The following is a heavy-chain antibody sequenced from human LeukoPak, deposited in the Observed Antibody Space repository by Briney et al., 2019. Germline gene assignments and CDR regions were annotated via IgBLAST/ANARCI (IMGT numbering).Heavy chain of an antibody. CDR3: ALERGYHGD. J-gene: IGHJ4*02. D-gene: IGHD3-3*01. V-gene: IGHV4-39*01. CDR2: IYYTGNT. CDR1: GGSISSRSYY. Sequence: SETLSLTCTVSGGSISSRSYYWGWIRQSPGKGLEWIGSIYYTGNTYYNPSLKSRLTISVDTSKNQFSLKLSSVTATDTAFYYCALERGYHGDWGRGTLVTVPS.